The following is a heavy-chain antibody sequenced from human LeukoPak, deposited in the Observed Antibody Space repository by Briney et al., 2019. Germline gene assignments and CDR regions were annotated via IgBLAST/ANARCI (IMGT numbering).Heavy chain of an antibody. Sequence: KPGGSLRLSCAASGFTFSNAWMSWVRQAPGKGLEWVGRIKSKTDGGTTDYAAPVKGRFTISRDDSKNTLYLQMNSLKTEDTAVYYCTTRLRSFDWTIYDFDYWGQGTLVTVSS. CDR1: GFTFSNAW. J-gene: IGHJ4*02. V-gene: IGHV3-15*01. D-gene: IGHD3-9*01. CDR3: TTRLRSFDWTIYDFDY. CDR2: IKSKTDGGTT.